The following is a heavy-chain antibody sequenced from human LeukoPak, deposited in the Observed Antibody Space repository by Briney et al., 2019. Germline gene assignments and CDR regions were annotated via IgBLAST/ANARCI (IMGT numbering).Heavy chain of an antibody. CDR1: GFTFSRYA. Sequence: GGSLRLSCAASGFTFSRYAMTWVRHFPGKGLEWFSTINNFGDTTDYADSVKGRFTISRDNSVSILYLQMHSLRAEDTALYYCASQQPPRFYWGQGTLVSVSS. CDR2: INNFGDTT. J-gene: IGHJ4*02. D-gene: IGHD5-18*01. V-gene: IGHV3-23*01. CDR3: ASQQPPRFY.